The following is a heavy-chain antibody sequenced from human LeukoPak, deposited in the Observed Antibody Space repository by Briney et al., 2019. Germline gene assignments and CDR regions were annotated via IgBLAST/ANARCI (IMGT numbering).Heavy chain of an antibody. CDR1: GFTFSSYA. CDR3: AKRYCTSTSRSFFDS. CDR2: ISASGDTT. V-gene: IGHV3-23*01. Sequence: GGSLRLSWAASGFTFSSYAMGWVRQAPGKGLELVSLISASGDTTYYADSVRGRFTISRDNSENTLYLQMNSLRAEDTAVYYCAKRYCTSTSRSFFDSCGQGTLVTVSS. J-gene: IGHJ4*02. D-gene: IGHD2-2*01.